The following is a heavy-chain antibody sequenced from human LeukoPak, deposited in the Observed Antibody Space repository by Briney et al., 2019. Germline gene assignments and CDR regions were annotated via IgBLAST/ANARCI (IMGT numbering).Heavy chain of an antibody. Sequence: PGGSLRLPCAASGLTFPRYAFAWVRQAPGKGLEWVGFIRSKAYGGTTDYAASVKGRFTISRDDSKSIAYLQMNSLKSEDTAVYYCSRRGGTTYLDYWGQGTLVTVSS. D-gene: IGHD2/OR15-2a*01. CDR3: SRRGGTTYLDY. J-gene: IGHJ4*02. CDR1: GLTFPRYA. V-gene: IGHV3-49*04. CDR2: IRSKAYGGTT.